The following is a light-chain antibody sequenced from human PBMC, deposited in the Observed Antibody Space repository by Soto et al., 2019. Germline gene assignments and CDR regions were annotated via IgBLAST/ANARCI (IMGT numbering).Light chain of an antibody. J-gene: IGKJ1*01. V-gene: IGKV3-20*01. CDR2: GAS. CDR3: QQYGSSPWT. CDR1: QSVSSSY. Sequence: EIVLTQSPGTLSLSPEERATLSCRASQSVSSSYLAWYQQKPGQAPRILIYGASSRATGIPDRFSGSGSGTDFTRTISRLAPEDCAVYYCQQYGSSPWTFGQGTKVEI.